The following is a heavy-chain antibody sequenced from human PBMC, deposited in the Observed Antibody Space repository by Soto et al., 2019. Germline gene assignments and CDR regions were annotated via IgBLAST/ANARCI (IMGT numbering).Heavy chain of an antibody. CDR2: TRSKAYVGTT. CDR1: GFTFGDYA. CDR3: TRDSDSSSWSPYYYYGMDV. D-gene: IGHD6-13*01. J-gene: IGHJ6*02. Sequence: GGSLRLSCTASGFTFGDYAMSWFRQAPGKGLEWVGFTRSKAYVGTTEYAASVKGRFTISRDDSKSIAYLQMNSLKTEDTAVYYCTRDSDSSSWSPYYYYGMDVWGQGTTVTVSS. V-gene: IGHV3-49*03.